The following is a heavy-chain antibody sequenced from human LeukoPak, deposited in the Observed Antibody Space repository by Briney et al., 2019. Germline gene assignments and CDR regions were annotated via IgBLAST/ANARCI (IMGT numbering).Heavy chain of an antibody. J-gene: IGHJ4*02. Sequence: GGSLRLSCSASGFTFSSYAMHWVRQAPGKGPEYVSAISSNGGSTYYADSVKGRFTISRDNSKNTLYLQMSSLRAEDTAVYYCVKEGLVLRYFDWFRGSYYFDYWGQGTLVTVSS. CDR1: GFTFSSYA. CDR3: VKEGLVLRYFDWFRGSYYFDY. CDR2: ISSNGGST. D-gene: IGHD3-9*01. V-gene: IGHV3-64D*06.